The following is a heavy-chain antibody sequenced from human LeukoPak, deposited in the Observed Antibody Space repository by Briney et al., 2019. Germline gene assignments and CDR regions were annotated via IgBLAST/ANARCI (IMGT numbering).Heavy chain of an antibody. V-gene: IGHV3-30*02. CDR2: IRYDGSNE. Sequence: GGSLRLSCAASGFTFSSYGMHWVRQAPGKGLEWVSFIRYDGSNEYYADSVRGRFTISRDNSKNTLYLQMNSLRAEDTAVYYCAKDSIYCGGDCYSFRGPDYWGQGTLVTVSS. J-gene: IGHJ4*02. CDR1: GFTFSSYG. CDR3: AKDSIYCGGDCYSFRGPDY. D-gene: IGHD2-21*02.